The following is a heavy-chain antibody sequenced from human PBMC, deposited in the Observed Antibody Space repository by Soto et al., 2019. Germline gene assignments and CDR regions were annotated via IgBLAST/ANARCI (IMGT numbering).Heavy chain of an antibody. J-gene: IGHJ4*02. CDR3: AHGMDYENYFDY. CDR1: AFSLSTGGVG. CDR2: IYWDDDK. D-gene: IGHD4-17*01. Sequence: SGPTLVNPTQTLTLTCTFSAFSLSTGGVGVGWIRQPPGKALEWLALIYWDDDKRYSPSLKSRLTITKDTSKNQVVLTMTNMDPVDTATYYCAHGMDYENYFDYWGQGTLVTVSS. V-gene: IGHV2-5*02.